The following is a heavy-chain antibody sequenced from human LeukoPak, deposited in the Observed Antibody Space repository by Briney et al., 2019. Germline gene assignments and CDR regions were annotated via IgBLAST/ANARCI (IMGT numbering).Heavy chain of an antibody. D-gene: IGHD2-8*01. CDR1: GGSISSYY. Sequence: SETLSLTCTGSGGSISSYYWSWIRQPAGKGLEWIGRVYTSGSTNYNPSLKSRVTMSADTSKNQFSLKLRSVPAADTAVYYCAREYFHCTNGVCYDFDYWGQGTLVTVSS. CDR2: VYTSGST. CDR3: AREYFHCTNGVCYDFDY. V-gene: IGHV4-4*07. J-gene: IGHJ4*02.